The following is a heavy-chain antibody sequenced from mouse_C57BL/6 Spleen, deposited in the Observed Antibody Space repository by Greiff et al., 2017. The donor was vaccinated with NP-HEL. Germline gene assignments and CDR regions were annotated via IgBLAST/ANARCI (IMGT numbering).Heavy chain of an antibody. CDR1: GFTLSSYA. CDR2: ISSGGDYF. J-gene: IGHJ1*03. CDR3: TSLMTTVVAADWYFDV. V-gene: IGHV5-9-1*02. Sequence: DVMLVESGEGLVKPGVSLKLSCAASGFTLSSYAMSWVRQTPEKRLEWVAYISSGGDYFYYAETVKGRFTISRDNARNTLYLQRSSLKSEDTAMLYCTSLMTTVVAADWYFDVWGTGSTVTDAS. D-gene: IGHD1-1*01.